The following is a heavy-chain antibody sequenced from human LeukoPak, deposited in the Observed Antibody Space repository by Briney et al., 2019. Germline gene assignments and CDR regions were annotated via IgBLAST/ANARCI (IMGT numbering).Heavy chain of an antibody. V-gene: IGHV3-53*01. CDR1: GFSFSSYG. CDR2: ISSAGST. CDR3: AKVSGGTGWYYYYYMDV. D-gene: IGHD6-19*01. J-gene: IGHJ6*03. Sequence: GGSLRLSCAASGFSFSSYGMHWVRQAPGKGLEWVTFISSAGSTYYADSVKGRFAISRDDSKNTLYLQMNSLGAEDTAVYYCAKVSGGTGWYYYYYMDVWGKGTTVTVSS.